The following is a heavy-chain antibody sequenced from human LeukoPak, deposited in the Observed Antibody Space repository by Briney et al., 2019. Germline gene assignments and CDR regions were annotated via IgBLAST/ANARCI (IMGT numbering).Heavy chain of an antibody. Sequence: SGTLSLTCIVSDGSISSSSYYWGWIRQPPGKGLEWIGNLFYTGETFYNPSLNSRVTISVDTSKSQFSLRLSSVTAADTAVYYCARTDSGRYPYFDYWGQGTLVTVSS. CDR1: DGSISSSSYY. J-gene: IGHJ4*02. V-gene: IGHV4-39*01. CDR2: LFYTGET. CDR3: ARTDSGRYPYFDY. D-gene: IGHD1-26*01.